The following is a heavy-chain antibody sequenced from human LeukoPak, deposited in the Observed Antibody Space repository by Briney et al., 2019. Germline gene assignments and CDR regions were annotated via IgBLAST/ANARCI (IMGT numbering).Heavy chain of an antibody. CDR3: ARDVDSYYFDY. J-gene: IGHJ4*02. Sequence: SVKVSCKASGGTFSSYAISWVRQDPGPGLEWMGGIIPIFGTANYAQQFQGRVTITTDESTSTAYMELSSLRSEDTAVYYCARDVDSYYFDYWGQGTLVTVSS. CDR2: IIPIFGTA. CDR1: GGTFSSYA. V-gene: IGHV1-69*05. D-gene: IGHD2-15*01.